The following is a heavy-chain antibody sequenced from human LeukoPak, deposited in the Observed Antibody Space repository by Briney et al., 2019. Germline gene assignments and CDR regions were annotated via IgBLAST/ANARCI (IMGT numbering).Heavy chain of an antibody. CDR3: ARGSGGFDY. J-gene: IGHJ4*02. CDR1: EFTFSSYW. CDR2: INSDGSST. V-gene: IGHV3-74*01. Sequence: GGSLRLSCAAPEFTFSSYWMHWVRQAPGKGLVWVSRINSDGSSTNYADSVKGRFTISRDNAKNTLYLQMNSLRAEDTSVYYCARGSGGFDYWGQGTLVTVSS.